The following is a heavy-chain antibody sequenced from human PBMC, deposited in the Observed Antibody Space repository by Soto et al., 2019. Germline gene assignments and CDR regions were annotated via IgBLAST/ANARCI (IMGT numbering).Heavy chain of an antibody. CDR3: ARRPRYCSSTSCLRGIYYYYGMDV. J-gene: IGHJ6*02. D-gene: IGHD2-2*01. CDR1: GYSFTSYW. V-gene: IGHV5-10-1*01. Sequence: PGESLKISCKGSGYSFTSYWISWVRQMPGKGLEWMGRIDPSDSYTNYSPSFQGHVTISADKSISTAYLQWSSLKASDTAMYYCARRPRYCSSTSCLRGIYYYYGMDVWGQGTTVTVSS. CDR2: IDPSDSYT.